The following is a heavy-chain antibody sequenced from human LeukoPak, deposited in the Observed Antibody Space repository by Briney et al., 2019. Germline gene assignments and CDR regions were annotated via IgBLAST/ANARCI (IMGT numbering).Heavy chain of an antibody. D-gene: IGHD3-10*01. J-gene: IGHJ4*02. V-gene: IGHV3-11*01. CDR3: AREMEGDYGSGTFFDH. CDR2: ISSGGSTI. Sequence: GGSLRLPCAASEFVLSDYYMSWIRQAPGKGLEWISYISSGGSTISYAVSVRGRFTISRDNAKNSLYLQMNSLRAEDTAVYYCAREMEGDYGSGTFFDHWGQGNMVTVSS. CDR1: EFVLSDYY.